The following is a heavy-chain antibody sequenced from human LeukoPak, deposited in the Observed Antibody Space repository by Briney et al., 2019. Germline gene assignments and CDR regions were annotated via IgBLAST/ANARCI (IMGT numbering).Heavy chain of an antibody. D-gene: IGHD3-3*01. CDR2: IYYGGST. CDR3: ARDFWSGYFDY. CDR1: GGSISSSSYY. J-gene: IGHJ4*02. V-gene: IGHV4-39*02. Sequence: KPSETLSLTCTVSGGSISSSSYYWGWIRQPPWKGLEWIGSIYYGGSTYYNPSLKSRDTIYIDTSKNQFSLKLGSVTDADTAVYYCARDFWSGYFDYWGQGTLVTVSS.